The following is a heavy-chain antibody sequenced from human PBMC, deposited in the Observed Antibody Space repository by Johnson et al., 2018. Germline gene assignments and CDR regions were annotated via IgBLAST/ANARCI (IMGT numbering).Heavy chain of an antibody. D-gene: IGHD3-10*01. CDR3: ARARRMAYYGSGSPGEY. Sequence: QVQLQESGGGVVQXGRSXRLXCAASGFTLSSYGMHWVRQAPGKGLEWVAVLWYDESTKFYADSVQGRFTISRDNSKNTLFLQMNSLRAEDTAGYYCARARRMAYYGSGSPGEYWGQGTLVTVSS. V-gene: IGHV3-33*01. CDR2: LWYDESTK. J-gene: IGHJ4*02. CDR1: GFTLSSYG.